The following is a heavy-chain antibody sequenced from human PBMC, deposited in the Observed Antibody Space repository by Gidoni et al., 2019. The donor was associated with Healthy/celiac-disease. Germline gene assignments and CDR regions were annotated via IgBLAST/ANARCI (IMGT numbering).Heavy chain of an antibody. V-gene: IGHV4-59*01. CDR1: GASIISYS. CDR2: IYYSGST. D-gene: IGHD3-22*01. CDR3: ARDSYYYDSSGYVTEGTGAFDI. Sequence: QVQLQESGPGLVKPSETLSLTCTVSGASIISYSWAWTRQPPGKGLEWIGYIYYSGSTNYNPSLKSRVTISVDTSKNQFSLKLSSVTAADTAVYYCARDSYYYDSSGYVTEGTGAFDIWGQGTMVTVSS. J-gene: IGHJ3*02.